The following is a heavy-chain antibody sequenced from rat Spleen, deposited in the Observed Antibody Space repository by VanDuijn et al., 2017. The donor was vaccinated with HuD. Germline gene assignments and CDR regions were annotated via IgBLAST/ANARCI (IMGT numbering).Heavy chain of an antibody. CDR1: GFSLTDYS. CDR2: MWSGGST. J-gene: IGHJ2*01. V-gene: IGHV2S63*01. CDR3: TRGNPFDY. D-gene: IGHD3-4*01. Sequence: EVQLKESGPGLVQPSQTLSLTCTVSGFSLTDYSVHWVRQPPGKGLEWMGVMWSGGSTAYNSALKSRLSISRDTSKSQVFLKLNILQTEDTAIYYCTRGNPFDYWGQGVMVTVSS.